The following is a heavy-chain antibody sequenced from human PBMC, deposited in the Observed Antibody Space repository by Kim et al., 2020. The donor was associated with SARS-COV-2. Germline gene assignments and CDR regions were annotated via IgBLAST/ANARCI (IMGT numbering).Heavy chain of an antibody. CDR2: IKQDGSQK. CDR3: RTGLPDY. D-gene: IGHD3-9*01. Sequence: GGSLRLSCAASGFTFSNYWMSWVSQAPGKGLEWVGSIKQDGSQKYFVGSVKGRFTISRDNAKNSVSLQMNSLRVEDTAVYYCRTGLPDYWGQGTLVTVSS. CDR1: GFTFSNYW. V-gene: IGHV3-7*01. J-gene: IGHJ4*02.